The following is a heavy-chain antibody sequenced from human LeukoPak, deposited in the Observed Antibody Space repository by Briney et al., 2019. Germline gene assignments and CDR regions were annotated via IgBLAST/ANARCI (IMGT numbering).Heavy chain of an antibody. Sequence: GFLRPSCAAFGFTFSRFYMGWVRQAPGEGLGVGLGSSGRGGNIHYADSVKGRFTISRDNSKNTLYLQMNSLRAEDTAVYYCAASLPNIVVVPATKGPFGYWGQGALVTVSS. CDR3: AASLPNIVVVPATKGPFGY. CDR1: GFTFSRFY. V-gene: IGHV3-23*01. CDR2: SSGRGGNI. J-gene: IGHJ4*02. D-gene: IGHD2-2*01.